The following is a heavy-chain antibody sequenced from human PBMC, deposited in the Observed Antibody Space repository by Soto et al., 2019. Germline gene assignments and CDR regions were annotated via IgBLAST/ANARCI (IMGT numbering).Heavy chain of an antibody. V-gene: IGHV3-33*01. CDR1: GFTFSRYG. CDR3: ARDREQWLVGYYFDY. D-gene: IGHD6-19*01. J-gene: IGHJ4*02. CDR2: IWYDGSNI. Sequence: GGSLRLSCAASGFTFSRYGMHWVRQAPGRGLEWVAVIWYDGSNIYYADSVKGRFTISRDNSKDTLDLQMNSLRAEDTAVYYCARDREQWLVGYYFDYWGQGTLVTVSS.